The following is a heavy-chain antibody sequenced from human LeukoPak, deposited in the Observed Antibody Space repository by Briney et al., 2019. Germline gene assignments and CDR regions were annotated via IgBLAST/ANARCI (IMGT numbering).Heavy chain of an antibody. CDR2: IYSGGST. Sequence: GSLRLSCAASGFTFRNYAMHWVRQAPGKGLEWVSVIYSGGSTYYADSVKGRFTISRDNSKNTLYLQMNSLRAEDTAVYYCAKDSYYDYVWGSYRLNYWGQGTLVTVSS. V-gene: IGHV3-66*01. D-gene: IGHD3-16*02. J-gene: IGHJ4*02. CDR3: AKDSYYDYVWGSYRLNY. CDR1: GFTFRNYA.